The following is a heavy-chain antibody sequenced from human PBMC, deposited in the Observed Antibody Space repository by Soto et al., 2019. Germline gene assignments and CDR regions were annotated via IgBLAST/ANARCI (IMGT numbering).Heavy chain of an antibody. CDR2: IIPTLGTP. V-gene: IGHV1-69*01. D-gene: IGHD6-19*01. J-gene: IGHJ4*02. CDR3: ARVGLGAYDY. Sequence: QVQLVQSGAEVKKPGSSVKVSCKASGGIFSNFAFNWMRQAPGQGLEWMGGIIPTLGTPHYAQKFPGRVTITADESTRTVYMEMSSLTVEDTAVYYCARVGLGAYDYWGQGTLVIVSS. CDR1: GGIFSNFA.